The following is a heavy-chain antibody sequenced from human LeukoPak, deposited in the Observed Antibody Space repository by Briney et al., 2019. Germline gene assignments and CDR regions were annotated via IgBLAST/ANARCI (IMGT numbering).Heavy chain of an antibody. J-gene: IGHJ4*02. CDR2: IRSSSSPT. V-gene: IGHV3-48*01. D-gene: IGHD1-1*01. CDR1: GFTFSSYS. CDR3: VRDPNALDY. Sequence: GGSLRLSCAASGFTFSSYSMNWVRQAPGKGLEWVAYIRSSSSPTYYADSVEGRFTIYRDNAKNSLYLQMNSLRAEDTAVYYCVRDPNALDYWGQGTLVTVSS.